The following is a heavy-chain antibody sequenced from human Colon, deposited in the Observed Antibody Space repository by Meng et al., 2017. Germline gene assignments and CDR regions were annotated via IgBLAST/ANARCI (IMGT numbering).Heavy chain of an antibody. D-gene: IGHD6-19*01. V-gene: IGHV4-4*03. J-gene: IGHJ4*02. CDR3: ARHLGWEFDY. CDR1: GSPITSSNG. Sequence: QVQLQGWGPGLGGPPESLSPPCTVSGSPITSSNGWSWVRQAPGKGMEWIGQIDLSGKTDYNPSLKSRVTISLDKSMNQLFLEVYFVTAADTAIYYCARHLGWEFDYWGPGNLVTVSS. CDR2: IDLSGKT.